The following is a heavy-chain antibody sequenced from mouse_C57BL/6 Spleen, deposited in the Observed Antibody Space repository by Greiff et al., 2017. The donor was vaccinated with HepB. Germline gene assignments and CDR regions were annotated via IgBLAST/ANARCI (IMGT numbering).Heavy chain of an antibody. CDR2: IYPGSGST. CDR3: ARSPTTVVAPAY. J-gene: IGHJ3*01. Sequence: VQLQQSGAELVKPGASVKMSCKASGYTFTSYWITWVKQRPGQGLEWIGDIYPGSGSTNYNEKFKSKATLTVDTSSSTAYMQLSSLTSEDSAVYYCARSPTTVVAPAYWGQGTLVTVSA. V-gene: IGHV1-55*01. CDR1: GYTFTSYW. D-gene: IGHD1-1*01.